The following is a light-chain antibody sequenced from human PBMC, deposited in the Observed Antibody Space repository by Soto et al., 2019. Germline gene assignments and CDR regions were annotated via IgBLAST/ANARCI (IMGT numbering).Light chain of an antibody. Sequence: QSVLTQPHSASGSPGQSVAISCTGTSSDVGGYNYVSWYQQHPSKAPKLMIYEVNKRPSGVPDRFSGSKSGNTASLTVSGLQAEDEADYYCSSYAGSSNVFGTGTKVTVL. J-gene: IGLJ1*01. CDR2: EVN. CDR3: SSYAGSSNV. V-gene: IGLV2-8*01. CDR1: SSDVGGYNY.